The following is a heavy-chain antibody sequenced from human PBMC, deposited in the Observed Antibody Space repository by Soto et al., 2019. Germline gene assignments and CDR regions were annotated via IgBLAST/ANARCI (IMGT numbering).Heavy chain of an antibody. J-gene: IGHJ3*02. CDR2: SDPSDSYT. D-gene: IGHD3-22*01. CDR3: ARRPYDSSGYYSLAFDI. V-gene: IGHV5-10-1*01. Sequence: EVQLVQSGAEVKKPGESLRISCKGSGYRFTSYWISWVRQMPGKGLEWMGRSDPSDSYTNYSPSFQGHVTISADKSISTAYLQWSSLKASDTAMYYCARRPYDSSGYYSLAFDIWGQGTMVTVSS. CDR1: GYRFTSYW.